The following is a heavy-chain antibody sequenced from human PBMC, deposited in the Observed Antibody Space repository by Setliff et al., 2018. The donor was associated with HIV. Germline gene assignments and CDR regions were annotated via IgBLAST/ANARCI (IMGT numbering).Heavy chain of an antibody. CDR1: GFTFSDYT. J-gene: IGHJ4*02. CDR2: ISYNGGTT. Sequence: PGGSLRLSCAASGFTFSDYTMSWVRQAPGKGLEWVSSISYNGGTTYYADSVKGRFTISRDNFKNTLYLQMDSLRVEGTALYYCAKERLYGSGRAFDYWGQGTLVTVSS. D-gene: IGHD3-10*01. CDR3: AKERLYGSGRAFDY. V-gene: IGHV3-23*01.